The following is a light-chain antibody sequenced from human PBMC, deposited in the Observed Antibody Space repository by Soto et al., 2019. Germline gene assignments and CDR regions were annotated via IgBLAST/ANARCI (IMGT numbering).Light chain of an antibody. V-gene: IGLV2-14*03. Sequence: SVLTQPASVSGSPGQSIAISCTGTSSDVGGFNYVSWYQQHPGKAPKFMIYDVSSRPSGVSHRFSGSKSGNTASLTISGLQAEDEADYYCASYTTSSTYVFGTGTKVTVL. CDR3: ASYTTSSTYV. CDR2: DVS. J-gene: IGLJ1*01. CDR1: SSDVGGFNY.